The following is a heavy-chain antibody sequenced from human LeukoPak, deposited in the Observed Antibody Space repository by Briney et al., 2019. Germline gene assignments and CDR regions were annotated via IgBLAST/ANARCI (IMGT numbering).Heavy chain of an antibody. CDR3: AKSPFDFWSGYQGD. CDR2: ISGSGGST. J-gene: IGHJ4*02. D-gene: IGHD3-3*01. CDR1: GFTFDDYA. V-gene: IGHV3-23*01. Sequence: GGSLRLSCAASGFTFDDYAMHWVRQAPGKGLEWVSAISGSGGSTYYADSVKGRFTISRDNSKNTLYLQMNSLRAEDTAVYYCAKSPFDFWSGYQGDWGQGTLVTVSS.